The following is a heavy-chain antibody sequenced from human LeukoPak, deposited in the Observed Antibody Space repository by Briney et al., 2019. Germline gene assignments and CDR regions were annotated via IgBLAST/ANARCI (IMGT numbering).Heavy chain of an antibody. V-gene: IGHV3-23*01. J-gene: IGHJ4*02. CDR1: GFIFNDYA. D-gene: IGHD3-10*01. CDR2: ISASGGKT. Sequence: GGSLRLSCAASGFIFNDYAMSWVRQVPGKGLECVSVISASGGKTYYADSVKGRFTISRDASKTTISLQMNSLRVEDSAVYYCAKWTRTTLFRGDRARFDSWGQGTLVTVSS. CDR3: AKWTRTTLFRGDRARFDS.